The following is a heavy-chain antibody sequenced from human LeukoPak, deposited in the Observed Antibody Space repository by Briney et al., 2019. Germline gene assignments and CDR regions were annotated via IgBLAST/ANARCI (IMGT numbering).Heavy chain of an antibody. J-gene: IGHJ4*02. Sequence: SQTLSLTCTVSGGSISSSSYYWGWIRQPPGKGLEWIGSIYYSGGTYYNPSLKSRVTISVDTSKNQFSLKLSSVTAADTAVYYCAIGYYDSSGYFDYWGQGTLVTVSS. CDR2: IYYSGGT. D-gene: IGHD3-22*01. CDR1: GGSISSSSYY. CDR3: AIGYYDSSGYFDY. V-gene: IGHV4-39*07.